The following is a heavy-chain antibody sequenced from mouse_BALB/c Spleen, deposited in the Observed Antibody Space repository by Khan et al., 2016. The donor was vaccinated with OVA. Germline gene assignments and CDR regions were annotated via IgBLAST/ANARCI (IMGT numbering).Heavy chain of an antibody. CDR3: VRDGAYHRNDGWFAY. Sequence: QVRLQQSGAELARPGASVKMSCKASGYTFTSYTIHWIKERPGQGLEWFGNINPSNGYTNYNQKFKDKATLTTDKSSTTAYLQLSSLTSDDSAVYNCVRDGAYHRNDGWFAYWGQGTLVTVSA. J-gene: IGHJ3*01. D-gene: IGHD2-14*01. CDR1: GYTFTSYT. V-gene: IGHV1-4*01. CDR2: INPSNGYT.